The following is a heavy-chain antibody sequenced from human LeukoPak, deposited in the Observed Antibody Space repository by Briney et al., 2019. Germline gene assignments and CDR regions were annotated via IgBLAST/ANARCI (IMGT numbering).Heavy chain of an antibody. V-gene: IGHV3-23*01. CDR2: SGGGGST. D-gene: IGHD1-26*01. CDR3: AKGGKWDVTPFDY. J-gene: IGHJ4*02. Sequence: GGSLRLSCAASGFAFTSYSMNWVRQAPGKGLEWVSTSGGGGSTYYADSVKGRFTISRDNSKNTLYLQVNSLRAEDTAVYYCAKGGKWDVTPFDYWGQGTLVTVSS. CDR1: GFAFTSYS.